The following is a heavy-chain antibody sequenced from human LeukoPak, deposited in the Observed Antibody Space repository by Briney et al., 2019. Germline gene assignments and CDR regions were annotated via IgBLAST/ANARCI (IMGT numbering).Heavy chain of an antibody. V-gene: IGHV3-21*01. CDR3: AQTVDTAMGYYFDY. Sequence: GGSLRLSCAASGFTFSSYSMNWVRQAPGKGLEWVSSISSSSSYIYYADSVKGRFTISRDNAKNSLYLQMNSLRAEDTAVYYCAQTVDTAMGYYFDYRGQGTLVTVSS. CDR1: GFTFSSYS. J-gene: IGHJ4*02. D-gene: IGHD5-18*01. CDR2: ISSSSSYI.